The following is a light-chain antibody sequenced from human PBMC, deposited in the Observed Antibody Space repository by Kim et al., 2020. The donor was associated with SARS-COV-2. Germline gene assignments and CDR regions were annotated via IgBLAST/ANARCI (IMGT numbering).Light chain of an antibody. V-gene: IGKV3-15*01. CDR2: GAS. CDR1: QSVSGN. Sequence: TLSVYPGERATLSCRARQSVSGNLVWYQQKPGQAPRLLIYGASTRATGVPVRFSGSGSGTEFTLTISSLQSEDFAVYYCQRGLTFGGGTKVDIK. CDR3: QRGLT. J-gene: IGKJ4*01.